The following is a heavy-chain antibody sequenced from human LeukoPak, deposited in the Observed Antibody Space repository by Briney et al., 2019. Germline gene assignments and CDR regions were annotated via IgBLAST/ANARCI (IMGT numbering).Heavy chain of an antibody. CDR1: GFAFSKYW. V-gene: IGHV3-7*01. CDR3: VSQQLAPP. J-gene: IGHJ5*02. CDR2: IKEDGSIE. D-gene: IGHD5-24*01. Sequence: GGSLRLSCAASGFAFSKYWMSWVRQAPGKGLEWVANIKEDGSIEDYADSVKGRFTVSRDNAKNSLYLQMNSLRVEDTDVYYCVSQQLAPPWGQGNLVTVFS.